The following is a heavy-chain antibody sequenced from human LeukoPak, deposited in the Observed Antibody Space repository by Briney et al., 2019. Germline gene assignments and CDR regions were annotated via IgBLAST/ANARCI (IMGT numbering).Heavy chain of an antibody. CDR2: MHYTGST. J-gene: IGHJ3*02. CDR3: ARHQWVPAFDI. Sequence: PSETLSLTCTVSGDSMSGFYRNWIRQPPGKGLEGIGYMHYTGSTNYNPSLKSRVTISIDTSKNQFSLKLSSVTASDTAVYYCARHQWVPAFDIWGQGTMVTVSS. D-gene: IGHD1-26*01. CDR1: GDSMSGFY. V-gene: IGHV4-59*08.